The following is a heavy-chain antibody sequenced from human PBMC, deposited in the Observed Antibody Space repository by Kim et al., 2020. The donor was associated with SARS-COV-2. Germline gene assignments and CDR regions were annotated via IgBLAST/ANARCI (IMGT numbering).Heavy chain of an antibody. D-gene: IGHD3-10*01. J-gene: IGHJ6*02. Sequence: YSPPFQGQVTISPDNPISTAYLQWSSLKASDTAMYYCARRGLGYYYYGMDVWGQGTTVTVSS. CDR3: ARRGLGYYYYGMDV. V-gene: IGHV5-51*04.